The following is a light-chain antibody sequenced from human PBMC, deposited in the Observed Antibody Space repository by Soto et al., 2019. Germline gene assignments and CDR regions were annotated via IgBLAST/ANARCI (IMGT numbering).Light chain of an antibody. V-gene: IGLV1-44*01. J-gene: IGLJ3*02. Sequence: QPVLTQPPSASGTPGQRVTISCSGSGSNIGSHTVSWYQQLPGTAPNLLIYSNNQRPSGVPDRFSGSKSGTSASLAISGLRSEDEADYYCSAWDDSLSGGVFGGGPKLTVL. CDR2: SNN. CDR3: SAWDDSLSGGV. CDR1: GSNIGSHT.